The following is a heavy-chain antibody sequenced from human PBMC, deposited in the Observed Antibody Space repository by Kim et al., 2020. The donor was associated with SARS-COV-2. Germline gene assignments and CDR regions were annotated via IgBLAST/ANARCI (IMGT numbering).Heavy chain of an antibody. J-gene: IGHJ6*02. D-gene: IGHD2-2*01. V-gene: IGHV4-59*01. Sequence: SETLSLTCTVSGGSISSYYWSWIRQPPGKGLEWIGYIYYSGSTNYNPSLKSRVTISVDTSKNQFSLKLSSVTAADTAVYYCARVPKGYCSSTSCYPRYYCYYGMDVWGQGTTVTVSS. CDR2: IYYSGST. CDR1: GGSISSYY. CDR3: ARVPKGYCSSTSCYPRYYCYYGMDV.